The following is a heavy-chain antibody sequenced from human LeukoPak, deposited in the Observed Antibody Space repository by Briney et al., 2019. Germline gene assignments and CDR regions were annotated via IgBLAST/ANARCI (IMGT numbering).Heavy chain of an antibody. CDR3: ARDGYYYGTGRDVRDFDY. Sequence: ASVKVSCKASGYTFTSYYMHWVRQAPGQGLEWMGIINPSGGSTSYAQKFQGRVTMTRDTSTSTVYMELNSLRAEDTAVYYCARDGYYYGTGRDVRDFDYWGQGTLVTVSS. CDR2: INPSGGST. V-gene: IGHV1-46*01. CDR1: GYTFTSYY. J-gene: IGHJ4*02. D-gene: IGHD3-10*01.